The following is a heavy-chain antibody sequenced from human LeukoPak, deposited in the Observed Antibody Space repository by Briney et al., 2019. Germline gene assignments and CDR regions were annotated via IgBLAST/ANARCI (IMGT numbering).Heavy chain of an antibody. CDR2: ISAYNGNT. D-gene: IGHD6-13*01. CDR3: ARARDYSSTWYWFDP. Sequence: ASVKVSCTASGYTFTSYGISWVRQPPGQGLEWMGCISAYNGNTNYAQKLQGRFTMTTDTSKSTAYLELKSLRSDDTAVYYCARARDYSSTWYWFDPWGQGTLVTVSS. V-gene: IGHV1-18*01. J-gene: IGHJ5*02. CDR1: GYTFTSYG.